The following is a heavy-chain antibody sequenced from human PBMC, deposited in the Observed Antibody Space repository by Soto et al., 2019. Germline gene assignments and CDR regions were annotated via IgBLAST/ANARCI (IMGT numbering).Heavy chain of an antibody. CDR1: GGSISSGGYS. J-gene: IGHJ4*02. Sequence: SETLSLTCAVSGGSISSGGYSWSWIRQPPGKGLEWIGSIYYSGSTYYNPSLKSRVTISVDTSKNQFSLKLSSVTAADTAVYYCARTSRFDCWGQGTLVTVSS. V-gene: IGHV4-30-2*03. CDR3: ARTSRFDC. CDR2: IYYSGST. D-gene: IGHD6-6*01.